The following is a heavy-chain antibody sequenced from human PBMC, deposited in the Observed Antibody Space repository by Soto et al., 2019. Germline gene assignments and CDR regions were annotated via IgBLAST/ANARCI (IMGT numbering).Heavy chain of an antibody. J-gene: IGHJ4*02. CDR3: VRDRSGSYLEGFDY. CDR2: IKQDGSEK. D-gene: IGHD1-26*01. CDR1: GFTFSSFW. V-gene: IGHV3-7*01. Sequence: GGSLRPSCAASGFTFSSFWMTWVRQAPGKGLEWVANIKQDGSEKYYVDSVKGRFTISRDNARNSLFLEMKSLRSEDTAVYSCVRDRSGSYLEGFDYWGQGTLVTVSS.